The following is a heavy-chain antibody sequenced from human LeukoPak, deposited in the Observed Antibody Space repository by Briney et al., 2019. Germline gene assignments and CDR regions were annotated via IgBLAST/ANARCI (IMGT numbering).Heavy chain of an antibody. CDR1: GGSISGYY. Sequence: SETLSLTCTVSGGSISGYYWNWIRQPAGKGLEWIGRIFGSGSTNYNPSLKSRVTMSVDTSKNQFSLKLSSVTAADTAVYYCARYGAVAGSDYWGQGTLVTVSS. CDR3: ARYGAVAGSDY. D-gene: IGHD6-19*01. J-gene: IGHJ4*02. CDR2: IFGSGST. V-gene: IGHV4-4*07.